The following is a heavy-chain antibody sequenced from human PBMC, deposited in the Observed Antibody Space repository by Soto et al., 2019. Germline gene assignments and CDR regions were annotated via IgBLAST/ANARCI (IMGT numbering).Heavy chain of an antibody. J-gene: IGHJ4*02. CDR1: GAPISSTSSYDW. D-gene: IGHD1-26*01. CDR3: AKMVGATLVDY. Sequence: QVQLQESGPGLVKPSGTLSLSCSVSGAPISSTSSYDWWSWVRQPPGKGLEWIGEIYPSGSTNYNPSLKSRVTMSVDKSKNQCSLMLSSVTAADTAVYYCAKMVGATLVDYWGQGTLVTVSS. CDR2: IYPSGST. V-gene: IGHV4-4*02.